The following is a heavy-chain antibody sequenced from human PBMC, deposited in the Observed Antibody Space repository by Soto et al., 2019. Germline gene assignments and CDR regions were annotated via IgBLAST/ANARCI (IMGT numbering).Heavy chain of an antibody. CDR2: MNPKSRYT. Sequence: QVQLVQSGAEVKKPGTSVRISCKTSGYTFTNYDINWVRQAAGQGLEWMGWMNPKSRYTGPARKFQGRSTLTRDNSMTTAYMEFSSLSSDDTAVYYCARVMGSVDYWGQGTLVTVSS. J-gene: IGHJ4*02. D-gene: IGHD1-26*01. CDR3: ARVMGSVDY. V-gene: IGHV1-8*01. CDR1: GYTFTNYD.